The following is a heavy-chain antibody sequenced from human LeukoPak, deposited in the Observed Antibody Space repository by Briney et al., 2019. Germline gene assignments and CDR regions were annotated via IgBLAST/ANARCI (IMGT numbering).Heavy chain of an antibody. J-gene: IGHJ4*02. Sequence: SETLSLTCTVSGGSVSSGNYYWSWIRQPPGKGLEWIGYRHYSGSTNYNPSLKSRVTISVDTSKNQFSLKLSSVTAADTAVYYCARDPSGYFNYWGRGTLATVSS. CDR3: ARDPSGYFNY. D-gene: IGHD3-22*01. CDR2: RHYSGST. CDR1: GGSVSSGNYY. V-gene: IGHV4-61*01.